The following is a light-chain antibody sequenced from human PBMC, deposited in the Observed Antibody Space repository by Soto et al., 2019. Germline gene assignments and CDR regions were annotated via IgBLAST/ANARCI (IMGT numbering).Light chain of an antibody. CDR2: GNN. CDR3: QSYDRSLSGTV. CDR1: SSNIGAGYD. V-gene: IGLV1-40*01. Sequence: QSVLTQPPSVAGAPWQRVTISCTGSSSNIGAGYDVHWYKQLPGTAPKLLIFGNNNRPSGVPDRFSGSKFGPSASLAITGLQDDDEADYYCQSYDRSLSGTVLGGGTKLTVL. J-gene: IGLJ3*02.